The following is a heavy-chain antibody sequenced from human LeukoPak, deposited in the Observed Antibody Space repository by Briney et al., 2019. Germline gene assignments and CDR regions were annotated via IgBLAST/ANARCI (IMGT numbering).Heavy chain of an antibody. V-gene: IGHV3-43*02. Sequence: HPGGSVSLSCSASGFTLDYYAMHWVRQAPGRGLEWVSLVSGDGCSTYYADSVKGRFTISRDNSKNSLYLQMNSLRTEDTALYYCAKEYVLRYFDWFSYDYYYGMDVWGQGTTVTVSS. CDR1: GFTLDYYA. CDR3: AKEYVLRYFDWFSYDYYYGMDV. CDR2: VSGDGCST. J-gene: IGHJ6*02. D-gene: IGHD3-9*01.